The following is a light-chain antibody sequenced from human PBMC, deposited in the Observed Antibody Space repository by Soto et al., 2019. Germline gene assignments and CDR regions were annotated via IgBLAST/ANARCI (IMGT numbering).Light chain of an antibody. CDR2: GAS. Sequence: EIVLTQSPGTLSLSPGERATLSCRAIQSVSSSYLAWYQQKPGQAPRLLIYGASSSATGIPDRFSGSGSGTDFTLTISRLVPEDFALYYCQQYGSSPRYTFGQGTKLEIK. J-gene: IGKJ2*01. CDR3: QQYGSSPRYT. CDR1: QSVSSSY. V-gene: IGKV3-20*01.